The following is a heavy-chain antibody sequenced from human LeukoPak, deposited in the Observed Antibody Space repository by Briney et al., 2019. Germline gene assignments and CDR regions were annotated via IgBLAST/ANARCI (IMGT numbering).Heavy chain of an antibody. CDR1: GFDFSSNW. CDR2: ISGSNSYI. CDR3: ARDLIVGATDY. D-gene: IGHD1-26*01. J-gene: IGHJ4*02. V-gene: IGHV3-21*04. Sequence: PGGSLRLSCAASGFDFSSNWMHWIRQAPGKGLEWVSSISGSNSYIFYADSVKGRFTISRDNSKNTLYLQMNSLRAEDTAVYYCARDLIVGATDYWGQGTLVTVSS.